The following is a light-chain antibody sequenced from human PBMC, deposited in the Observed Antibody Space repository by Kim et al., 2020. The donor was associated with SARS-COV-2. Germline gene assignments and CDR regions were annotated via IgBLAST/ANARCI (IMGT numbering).Light chain of an antibody. V-gene: IGLV2-14*03. CDR2: NVN. CDR1: RTDLRETEF. J-gene: IGLJ2*01. CDR3: SSHTTGATSIL. Sequence: QSITSTCTGIRTDLRETEFVSWYQQHPGNPPKLIIYNVNRRTSGVSDRFSGSKSGNTTSLTISGLQTDDEADYYCSSHTTGATSILFGGGTQLTVL.